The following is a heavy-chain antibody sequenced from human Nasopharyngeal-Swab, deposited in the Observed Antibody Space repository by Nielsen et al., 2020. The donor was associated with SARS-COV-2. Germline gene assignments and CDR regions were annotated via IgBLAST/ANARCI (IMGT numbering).Heavy chain of an antibody. CDR1: GHTFSSYG. J-gene: IGHJ4*02. Sequence: KVSCKASGHTFSSYGVSWLRQAPGQGLEWMGWNSPNNGYSNYAQKFQGRVTMTTDTSTSTAYMELRSLRSDDTAVYYCARYDYYDNSGPDYWGQGTLVTVSS. D-gene: IGHD3-22*01. CDR3: ARYDYYDNSGPDY. V-gene: IGHV1-18*01. CDR2: NSPNNGYS.